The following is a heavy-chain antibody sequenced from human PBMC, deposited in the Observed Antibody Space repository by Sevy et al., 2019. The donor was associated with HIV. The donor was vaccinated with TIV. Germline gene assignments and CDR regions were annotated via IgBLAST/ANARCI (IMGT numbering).Heavy chain of an antibody. V-gene: IGHV4-59*01. CDR1: GGSINSFF. CDR3: ARGGGTYYDSRRFHPQYYFVS. J-gene: IGHJ4*02. D-gene: IGHD3-22*01. CDR2: VYDSGNS. Sequence: SETLSLTCAVSGGSINSFFWSWIRQSPGKGLEWIGYVYDSGNSEYNPSLRSRYTISVDTSRKQFSLKLSSVTAADTTVYYCARGGGTYYDSRRFHPQYYFVSWGQGTLVTFSS.